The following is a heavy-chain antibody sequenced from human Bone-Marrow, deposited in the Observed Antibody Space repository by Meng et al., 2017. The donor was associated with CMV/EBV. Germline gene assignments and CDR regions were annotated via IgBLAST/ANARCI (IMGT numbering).Heavy chain of an antibody. CDR1: GGTFSSYA. Sequence: SVKVSCKASGGTFSSYAISWVRQAPGQGLEWMGGIIPILGIANYAQKFQGRVTITADKSTSTAYMELNSLRSEDTAVYYCARGGKIVVVPADIEGVDWFDPWGQGTLVTVSS. D-gene: IGHD2-2*02. J-gene: IGHJ5*02. CDR2: IIPILGIA. CDR3: ARGGKIVVVPADIEGVDWFDP. V-gene: IGHV1-69*10.